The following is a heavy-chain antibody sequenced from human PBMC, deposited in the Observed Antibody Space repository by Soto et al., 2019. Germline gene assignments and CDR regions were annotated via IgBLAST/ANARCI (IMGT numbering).Heavy chain of an antibody. Sequence: QVQLQESGPGLVKPSQTLSLTCTVSGGSISSGGYYWSWIRQHPGKGLEWIGHFYYSGSTYYNPSLKSRVTLAVDTSKNQFSLKLSSVTAADTAMYYCESVWGMTPAYWGKGALVTVAS. CDR1: GGSISSGGYY. CDR2: FYYSGST. V-gene: IGHV4-31*03. J-gene: IGHJ4*02. CDR3: ESVWGMTPAY. D-gene: IGHD7-27*01.